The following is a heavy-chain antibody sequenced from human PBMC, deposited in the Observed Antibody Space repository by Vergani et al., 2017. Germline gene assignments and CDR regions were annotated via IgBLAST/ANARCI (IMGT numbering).Heavy chain of an antibody. CDR2: IIPIFGTA. CDR1: GYTFTSYY. CDR3: ARDAYYYDSSGYYSTQAFDI. J-gene: IGHJ3*02. D-gene: IGHD3-22*01. Sequence: QVQLVQSGAEVKKPGASVKVSCKASGYTFTSYYMHWVRQAPGQGLEWMGGIIPIFGTANYAQKFQGRVTITADESTSTAYMELSSLRSEDTAVYYCARDAYYYDSSGYYSTQAFDIWGQGTMVTVSS. V-gene: IGHV1-69*01.